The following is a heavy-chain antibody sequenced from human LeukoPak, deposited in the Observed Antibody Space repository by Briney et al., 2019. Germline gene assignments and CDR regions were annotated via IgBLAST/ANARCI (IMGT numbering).Heavy chain of an antibody. J-gene: IGHJ4*02. CDR3: TRDESAL. CDR1: GFILSDHY. CDR2: SRNKANSYST. Sequence: GGSLRLSCAASGFILSDHYVDWVRQAPGKGLEWVVRSRNKANSYSTEYAASVRGRFTVSRDLLKNSVYLQMSSLKTEDTAMYYCTRDESALWGQGTLVTVSS. V-gene: IGHV3-72*01.